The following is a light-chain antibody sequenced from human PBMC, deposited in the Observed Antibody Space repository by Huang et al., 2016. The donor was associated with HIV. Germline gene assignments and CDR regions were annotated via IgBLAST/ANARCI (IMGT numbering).Light chain of an antibody. V-gene: IGKV3-15*01. Sequence: EMVMTQSPATLSASPGEGVTLSCRASQSVSSNLAWFQQKPGQAPRLLIDAASTRASGIPGRFSGRWSGTEFTLTISSLQSEDFAIYYCQQYNNWPPWTFGQGTNVEIK. CDR2: AAS. J-gene: IGKJ1*01. CDR3: QQYNNWPPWT. CDR1: QSVSSN.